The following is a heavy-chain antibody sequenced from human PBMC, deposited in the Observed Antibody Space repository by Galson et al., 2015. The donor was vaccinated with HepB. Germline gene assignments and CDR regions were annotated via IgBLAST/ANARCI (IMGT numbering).Heavy chain of an antibody. CDR1: GFTFSTYW. D-gene: IGHD3-16*01. CDR2: IGSDGSST. Sequence: SLRLSCAASGFTFSTYWMHWVRQAPGKGLVWVSRIGSDGSSTSYADSVKGRFTISRDNAKNTLYLQMNSLRAEDTAMYYCARELTFGGAGWGQGTLVTVSS. V-gene: IGHV3-74*01. J-gene: IGHJ4*02. CDR3: ARELTFGGAG.